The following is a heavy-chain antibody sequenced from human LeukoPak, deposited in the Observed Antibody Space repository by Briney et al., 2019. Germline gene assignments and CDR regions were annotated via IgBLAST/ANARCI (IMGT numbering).Heavy chain of an antibody. CDR3: ARVPRGGYPPC. D-gene: IGHD1-26*01. CDR1: GFTFSSYA. Sequence: GGSLRLSCAASGFTFSSYAMHWVRQAPGKGLEWVAVISYDGSNKYYADSVKGRFTISRDNSKNTLYLQMNSLRAEDTAVYYCARVPRGGYPPCWGQGTLVTVSS. V-gene: IGHV3-30*04. J-gene: IGHJ4*02. CDR2: ISYDGSNK.